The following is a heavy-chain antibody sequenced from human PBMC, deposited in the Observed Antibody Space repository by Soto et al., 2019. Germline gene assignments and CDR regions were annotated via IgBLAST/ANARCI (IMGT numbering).Heavy chain of an antibody. V-gene: IGHV1-2*02. Sequence: ASLKVSCKATGYTFTGYYMHWVRQAPGQGLEWMGWINPNSGGTNYARKFQGRVTMTRDTSISTAYMELSRLRSDDTAVYYCARTGTSSVKYGIDVWGQATTVTFSS. CDR2: INPNSGGT. CDR3: ARTGTSSVKYGIDV. CDR1: GYTFTGYY. J-gene: IGHJ6*02. D-gene: IGHD2-2*01.